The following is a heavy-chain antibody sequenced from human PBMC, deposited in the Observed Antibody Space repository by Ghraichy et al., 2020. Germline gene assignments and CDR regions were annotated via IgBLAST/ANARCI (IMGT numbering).Heavy chain of an antibody. CDR2: IYYSGST. CDR1: GGSVSSGSYY. V-gene: IGHV4-61*01. D-gene: IGHD2-15*01. Sequence: SETLSLTCTVSGGSVSSGSYYWSWIRQPPGKGLEWIGYIYYSGSTNYNPSLKSRVTISVDTSKNQFSLKLSSVTAADTAVYYCARDSTPYCSGSGFDYWGQGTLVTVSS. CDR3: ARDSTPYCSGSGFDY. J-gene: IGHJ4*02.